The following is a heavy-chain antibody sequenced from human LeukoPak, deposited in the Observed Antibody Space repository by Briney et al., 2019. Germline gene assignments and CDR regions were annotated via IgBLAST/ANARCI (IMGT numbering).Heavy chain of an antibody. V-gene: IGHV3-30*02. Sequence: GGSLRLSCAASGFTFSRHGMHWVRQPPGKGLEWLTFIRHDGSYKFYADSVEGRFTVSRDNSKNTLYLQMNSLRPEDTAVYYCARPLRQYSGDYAFDLWGQGTMVTVSS. CDR1: GFTFSRHG. J-gene: IGHJ3*01. D-gene: IGHD1-26*01. CDR2: IRHDGSYK. CDR3: ARPLRQYSGDYAFDL.